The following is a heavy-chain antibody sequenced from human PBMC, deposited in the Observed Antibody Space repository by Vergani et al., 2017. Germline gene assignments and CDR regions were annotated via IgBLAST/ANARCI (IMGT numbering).Heavy chain of an antibody. V-gene: IGHV4-61*02. CDR1: GGSISSGSYY. Sequence: QVQLQESGPGLVKPSQTLSLTCTVSGGSISSGSYYWSWIRQPAGKGLEWIGRSYTSGSTNYNPSLKSRVTISVDTSKNQFSLKLSSVTAADTAVYYCASCRDLSAFDIWGQGTMVTVSS. CDR2: SYTSGST. CDR3: ASCRDLSAFDI. J-gene: IGHJ3*02. D-gene: IGHD2-15*01.